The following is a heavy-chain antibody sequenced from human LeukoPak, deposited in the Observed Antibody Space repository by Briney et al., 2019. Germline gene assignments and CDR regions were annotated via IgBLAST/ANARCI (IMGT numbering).Heavy chain of an antibody. CDR2: ISYDGIIE. Sequence: PGRSLRLSCAASGFPFSSYAMHWVRHAPGKALEWVAIISYDGIIEDYSDSVKGRFNISRDNAENSVYLQMNRLRAEDTALYYCAKDLEGSGTIFVAFDIWGQGTMVTVSS. CDR3: AKDLEGSGTIFVAFDI. CDR1: GFPFSSYA. J-gene: IGHJ3*02. D-gene: IGHD1-1*01. V-gene: IGHV3-30*04.